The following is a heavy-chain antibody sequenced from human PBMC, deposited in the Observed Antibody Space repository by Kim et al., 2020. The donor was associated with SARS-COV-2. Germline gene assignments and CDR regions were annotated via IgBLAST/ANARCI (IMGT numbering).Heavy chain of an antibody. V-gene: IGHV3-23*01. Sequence: GGSLRLSCAASGFAFSSYAMTWVRQAPGKGLEWVSGISGSGDRTYYADSVKGRFTISRDNSKNTLYLQMNSLRAEDTAVYYCAKEHSSGWYLHYWGQGTLVTVSS. CDR3: AKEHSSGWYLHY. D-gene: IGHD6-19*01. CDR2: ISGSGDRT. J-gene: IGHJ4*02. CDR1: GFAFSSYA.